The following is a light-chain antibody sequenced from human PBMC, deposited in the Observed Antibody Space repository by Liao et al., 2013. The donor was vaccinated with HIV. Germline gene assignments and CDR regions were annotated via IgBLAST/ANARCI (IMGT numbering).Light chain of an antibody. CDR1: ELPKQY. CDR3: QSGDTSGNYWI. V-gene: IGLV3-25*03. J-gene: IGLJ2*01. CDR2: KDS. Sequence: SYELTQPPSMSVSPGQTARITCSGDELPKQYAYWYQQRPGQAPILMISKDSERPSGIPERFSGSNSGTTVTLTISGVQAEDEADYYCQSGDTSGNYWIFGGGTKLTVL.